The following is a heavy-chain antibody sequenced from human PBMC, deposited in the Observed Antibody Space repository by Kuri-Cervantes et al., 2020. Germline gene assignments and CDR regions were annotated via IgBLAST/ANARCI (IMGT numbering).Heavy chain of an antibody. CDR1: GYSFTSYW. Sequence: GESLKISCKGSGYSFTSYWIGWVRQMPGKGLEWMGIIYPGDSDTSYSPSFQGQVTISADKSISTSYLQWSSLKASDTAMYYCARRGIVATIKDAFDICGQGTMVTVSS. V-gene: IGHV5-51*01. D-gene: IGHD5-12*01. CDR2: IYPGDSDT. J-gene: IGHJ3*02. CDR3: ARRGIVATIKDAFDI.